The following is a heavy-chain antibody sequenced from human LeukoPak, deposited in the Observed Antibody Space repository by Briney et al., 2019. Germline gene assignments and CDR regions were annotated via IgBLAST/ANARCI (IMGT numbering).Heavy chain of an antibody. V-gene: IGHV3-23*01. Sequence: GRSLRLSCAASGFIFDSCALSWVRQAPGRGLKWVSGIGVIGGTTYYAVTVKGRFTISRDNSKNTLYLQMNSLSAEDTAVYYCAKSLGPISNVAARPLDYWGQGTLVTVSS. CDR2: IGVIGGTT. D-gene: IGHD6-6*01. CDR1: GFIFDSCA. CDR3: AKSLGPISNVAARPLDY. J-gene: IGHJ4*02.